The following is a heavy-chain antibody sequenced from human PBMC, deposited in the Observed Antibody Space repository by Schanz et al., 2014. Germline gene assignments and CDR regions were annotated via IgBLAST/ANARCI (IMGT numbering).Heavy chain of an antibody. CDR1: GFTFSSYS. D-gene: IGHD2-15*01. J-gene: IGHJ4*02. V-gene: IGHV3-23*01. CDR3: ARDRGYCSGGSCLTFDY. Sequence: EVQLLESGGGLVQPGGSLRLSCAASGFTFSSYSMNWVRQAPGKGLEWVSALSGSGGSTYYADSVKGRFTISRDNAKNSLYLQMNSLRAEDTAVYYCARDRGYCSGGSCLTFDYWGQGTLVTVSS. CDR2: LSGSGGST.